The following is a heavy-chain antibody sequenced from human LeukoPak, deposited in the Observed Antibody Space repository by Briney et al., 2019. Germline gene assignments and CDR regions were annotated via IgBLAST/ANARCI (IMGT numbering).Heavy chain of an antibody. J-gene: IGHJ4*02. CDR1: GLTFRTYA. CDR3: ARDLCPIIAVAGTLDY. CDR2: ISYDGSNK. D-gene: IGHD6-19*01. V-gene: IGHV3-30-3*01. Sequence: AGGSLRLSCAPSGLTFRTYAMHWVRQAPGKGLEWVAVISYDGSNKYYADSVKGRFTISRDNSKNTLYLQMNSLRAEDTAVYYCARDLCPIIAVAGTLDYWGQGTLVTVSS.